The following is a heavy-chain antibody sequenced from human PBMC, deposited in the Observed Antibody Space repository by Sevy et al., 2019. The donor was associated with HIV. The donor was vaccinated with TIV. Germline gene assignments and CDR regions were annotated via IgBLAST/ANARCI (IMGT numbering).Heavy chain of an antibody. V-gene: IGHV3-33*01. D-gene: IGHD3-22*01. J-gene: IGHJ4*02. Sequence: GGSLRLSCAASGFTFSSYGMHWVLQAPGKGLEWVAVIWYDGSNKYYADSVKGRFTISRDNSKNTLYLQMNSLRAEDTAVYYCARDMYYYDSSGYYGYWGQGTLVTVSS. CDR1: GFTFSSYG. CDR3: ARDMYYYDSSGYYGY. CDR2: IWYDGSNK.